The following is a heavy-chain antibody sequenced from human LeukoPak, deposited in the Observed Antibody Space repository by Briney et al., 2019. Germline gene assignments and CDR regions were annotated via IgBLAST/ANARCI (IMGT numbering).Heavy chain of an antibody. V-gene: IGHV1-18*01. J-gene: IGHJ3*02. CDR2: ISNYNGDT. CDR1: GYTFTNYD. Sequence: ASVKVSCKASGYTFTNYDFIWVRQAPGQGLEWMGWISNYNGDTDYAQKLHGRVTMTTDTSTSTAYMELRSLRSDDTAVYYCARVTSTDRASDIWGQGTLVTVSS. D-gene: IGHD3-3*02. CDR3: ARVTSTDRASDI.